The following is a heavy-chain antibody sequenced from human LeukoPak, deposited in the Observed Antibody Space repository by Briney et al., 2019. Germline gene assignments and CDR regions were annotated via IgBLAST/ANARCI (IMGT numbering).Heavy chain of an antibody. D-gene: IGHD6-6*01. J-gene: IGHJ4*02. CDR3: ARAAYSSSYAAGY. Sequence: RASVKVSCKASGGTFSTYAISWVRQAPGQGLEWMGGIIPIFGTANYAQKFQGRVTITADESTSTAYMELSSLRSEDTAVYYCARAAYSSSYAAGYGGQGTLVTVSS. V-gene: IGHV1-69*13. CDR2: IIPIFGTA. CDR1: GGTFSTYA.